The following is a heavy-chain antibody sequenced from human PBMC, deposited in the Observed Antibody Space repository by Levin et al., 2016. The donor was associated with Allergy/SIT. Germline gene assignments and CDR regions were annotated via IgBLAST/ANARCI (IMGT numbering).Heavy chain of an antibody. J-gene: IGHJ4*02. CDR1: GFTFSRYE. CDR2: ISVSGNTV. D-gene: IGHD4-17*01. V-gene: IGHV3-48*03. Sequence: LSLTCEASGFTFSRYEMNWVRQAPGKGLEWISYISVSGNTVHYADSVKGRFTVSRDNSKNSLFLLMNSLRAEDTAVYYCARERGLVTIDYWGQGTRVTVSS. CDR3: ARERGLVTIDY.